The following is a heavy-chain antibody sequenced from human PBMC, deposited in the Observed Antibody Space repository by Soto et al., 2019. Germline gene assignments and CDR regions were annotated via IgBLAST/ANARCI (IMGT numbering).Heavy chain of an antibody. Sequence: EVQLVESGGGLVQPGGSLRLSCAASGFTFSAYWMHWVRQAPGKGLVWVSHINTDESDTNYADSVKGRFTISRDNTKNTLYLQMNSLRVEDTAVYLCTRDRPDYDFWSGYNYDAFAVWGQGTMVTVSS. CDR1: GFTFSAYW. CDR2: INTDESDT. D-gene: IGHD3-3*01. J-gene: IGHJ3*01. CDR3: TRDRPDYDFWSGYNYDAFAV. V-gene: IGHV3-74*01.